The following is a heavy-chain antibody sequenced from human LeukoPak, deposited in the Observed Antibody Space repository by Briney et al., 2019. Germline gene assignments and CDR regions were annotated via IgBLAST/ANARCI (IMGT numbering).Heavy chain of an antibody. CDR3: ARSHRTGDYAYYFDY. CDR2: INSYGSST. CDR1: GFTFSSHL. D-gene: IGHD4-17*01. J-gene: IGHJ4*02. Sequence: GGSLRLSCAVSGFTFSSHLMHWVRQAPGKGLVWVSRINSYGSSTTYADSVKGRLTISRDNAKNTLYLQMNSLRAEDTALYYCARSHRTGDYAYYFDYWGQGTLVTVSS. V-gene: IGHV3-74*01.